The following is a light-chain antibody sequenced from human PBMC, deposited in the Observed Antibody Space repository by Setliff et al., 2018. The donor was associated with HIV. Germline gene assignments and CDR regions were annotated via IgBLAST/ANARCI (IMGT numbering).Light chain of an antibody. J-gene: IGLJ1*01. CDR2: EAT. Sequence: QSVLTQPASVSGSPGQSITISCTGTSSDVGTYRFVSWYQRHPGKVPKLMIYEATKRPSGVSNRFSASKSGNTASLTISGLQAEDEADYYCSAYAGVGTVFGTGTKVTVL. CDR3: SAYAGVGTV. CDR1: SSDVGTYRF. V-gene: IGLV2-23*02.